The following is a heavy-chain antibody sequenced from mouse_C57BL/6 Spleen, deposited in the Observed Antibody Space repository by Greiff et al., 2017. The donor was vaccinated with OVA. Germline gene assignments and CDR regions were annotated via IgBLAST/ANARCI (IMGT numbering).Heavy chain of an antibody. Sequence: VQLKESGPGLAKPSQTLSLPCSFTGYSITSDYWNWIRKFPGNKLEYMGYISYSGSTYYNPSLKSRISITRDTSKNQYYLQLNSVTTEDTATYYCARCGSSGYWYFDVWGTGTTVTVSS. CDR2: ISYSGST. J-gene: IGHJ1*03. CDR3: ARCGSSGYWYFDV. CDR1: GYSITSDY. V-gene: IGHV3-8*01. D-gene: IGHD3-2*02.